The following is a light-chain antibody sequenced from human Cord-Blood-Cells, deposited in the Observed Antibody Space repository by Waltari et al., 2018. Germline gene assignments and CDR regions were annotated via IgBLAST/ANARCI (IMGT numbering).Light chain of an antibody. CDR2: WAS. CDR1: PSVLYSSNNKNY. CDR3: QQYYSTPLT. Sequence: DIVMTQSPDSLAVSLGERATLKRTSSPSVLYSSNNKNYLAWYQQKPGQPPKLLIYWASTRESGVPDRFSGSGSGTDFTLTISSLQAEDVAVYYCQQYYSTPLTFGGGTKVEIK. V-gene: IGKV4-1*01. J-gene: IGKJ4*01.